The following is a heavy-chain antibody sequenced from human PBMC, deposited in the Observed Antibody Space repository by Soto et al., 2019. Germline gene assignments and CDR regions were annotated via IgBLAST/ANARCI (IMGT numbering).Heavy chain of an antibody. CDR3: ARDHPHSYGVYYFDY. V-gene: IGHV4-59*01. Sequence: XVQLQESGXXXXKPSETLSLTCTVSGGSISNYYWNWIRQSPGKGLEWIGYIYSSGSTHYNPSLQNRVTISIDTSKNQVSLKVNSVTAADTAVYYCARDHPHSYGVYYFDYWGQGTPVTVSS. CDR1: GGSISNYY. CDR2: IYSSGST. J-gene: IGHJ4*02. D-gene: IGHD5-18*01.